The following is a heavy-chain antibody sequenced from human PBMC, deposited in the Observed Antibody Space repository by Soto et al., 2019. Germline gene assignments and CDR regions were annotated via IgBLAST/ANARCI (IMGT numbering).Heavy chain of an antibody. J-gene: IGHJ4*02. CDR3: ARGRIITIFGVAPFDY. CDR1: GGSFSGYY. V-gene: IGHV4-34*01. CDR2: INHSGST. Sequence: NPSETLSLTCAVYGGSFSGYYWSWIRQPPGKGLEWIGEINHSGSTNYNPSLKSRVTISVDTSKNQFSLKLSSVTAADTAVYYCARGRIITIFGVAPFDYWGQGTLVTV. D-gene: IGHD3-3*01.